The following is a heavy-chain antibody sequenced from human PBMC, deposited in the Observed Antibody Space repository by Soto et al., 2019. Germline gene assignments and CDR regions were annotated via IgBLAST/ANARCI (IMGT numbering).Heavy chain of an antibody. Sequence: SETLSLTCTVSGASISSFCWTWIRQPPGQGLEWIGYICTGGTTKYNPSLKSRVTMSVDTSKTQFSLKLTSVTAADTAVYYCARVGSKSFYYATDIWGQGTTVTVSS. V-gene: IGHV4-4*09. CDR3: ARVGSKSFYYATDI. CDR2: ICTGGTT. D-gene: IGHD4-4*01. CDR1: GASISSFC. J-gene: IGHJ6*02.